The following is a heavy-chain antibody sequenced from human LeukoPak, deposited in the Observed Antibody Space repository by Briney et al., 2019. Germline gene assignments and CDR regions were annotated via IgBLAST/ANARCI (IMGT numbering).Heavy chain of an antibody. D-gene: IGHD1-1*01. CDR3: ARDHNYAFDN. CDR1: GFPFSDYS. CDR2: IGISSGNT. Sequence: GGSPRLSCTASGFPFSDYSMNWVRQAPGKGLEWISYIGISSGNTKYADSVKGRFTISADNARNSLYLQMNSLRVEDTAVYYCARDHNYAFDNWGQGTLVSVSS. J-gene: IGHJ4*02. V-gene: IGHV3-48*04.